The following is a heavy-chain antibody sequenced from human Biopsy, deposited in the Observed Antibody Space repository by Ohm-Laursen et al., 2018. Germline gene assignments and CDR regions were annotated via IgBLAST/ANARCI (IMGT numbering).Heavy chain of an antibody. Sequence: GSSVKVSCKGSGYTFTNHYIHWVRQAPGQGLEWMGIINPVGGSTNYAQKFQGKVTLTTDTSTSTVHMELRSLRSDDTAVYYCARHLQTDGDGFWSGYYDYWGQGTLVTVSS. CDR3: ARHLQTDGDGFWSGYYDY. J-gene: IGHJ4*02. CDR1: GYTFTNHY. D-gene: IGHD3-3*01. V-gene: IGHV1-46*01. CDR2: INPVGGST.